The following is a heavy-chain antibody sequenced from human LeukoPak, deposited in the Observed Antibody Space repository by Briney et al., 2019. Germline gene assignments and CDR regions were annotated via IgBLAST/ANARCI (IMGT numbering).Heavy chain of an antibody. J-gene: IGHJ4*02. CDR2: INPIFGAA. CDR1: GGTFSRYA. V-gene: IGHV1-69*05. Sequence: SVKISCKASGGTFSRYAISCVRQAPGDGLEWNEGINPIFGAATCAQNYEDRVTNQTGESTSTADMELSSLRSEDTDVYYCARGQLCPDYWGKGTLVTVSS. CDR3: ARGQLCPDY. D-gene: IGHD3-16*01.